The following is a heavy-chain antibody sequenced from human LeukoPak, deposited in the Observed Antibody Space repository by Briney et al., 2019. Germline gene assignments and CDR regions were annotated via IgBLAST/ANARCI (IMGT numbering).Heavy chain of an antibody. V-gene: IGHV4-59*08. CDR3: ARGGYDILTGYYMYFQH. Sequence: SETLSLTCTVSGGSISSYYWSWIRQPPGKGLEWIGYIYYSGSTYYNPSLKSRVTISVDTSKNHFSLNLSSVTAADTAVYYCARGGYDILTGYYMYFQHWGQGTLVSVSS. CDR1: GGSISSYY. D-gene: IGHD3-9*01. J-gene: IGHJ1*01. CDR2: IYYSGST.